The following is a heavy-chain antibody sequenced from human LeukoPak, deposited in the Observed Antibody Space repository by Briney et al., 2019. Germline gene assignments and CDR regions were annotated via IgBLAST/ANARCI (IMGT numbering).Heavy chain of an antibody. V-gene: IGHV1-8*01. D-gene: IGHD2-15*01. CDR1: GYTFTSYD. J-gene: IGHJ5*02. Sequence: ASVKVSCKASGYTFTSYDINWVRQATGQGLEWMGWMNPNSGNTGYAQKFQGRVTMTRNTSISTAYMELSSLRSEDTAVYYCATADCSGGSCYDPWGQGPLVTVSS. CDR3: ATADCSGGSCYDP. CDR2: MNPNSGNT.